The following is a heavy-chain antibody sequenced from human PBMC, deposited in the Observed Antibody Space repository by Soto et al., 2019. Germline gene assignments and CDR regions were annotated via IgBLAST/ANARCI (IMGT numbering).Heavy chain of an antibody. J-gene: IGHJ3*02. CDR2: ITPFNGNT. CDR3: ATTGYSSGWERAFDI. CDR1: GYTLTYRY. Sequence: GASVKVSCKASGYTLTYRYLHWVRQAPGQALEWMGWITPFNGNTNYAQKFQDRVTITRDRSMSTAYMELSSLRSEDTAMYYCATTGYSSGWERAFDIWGQGTMVTVSS. D-gene: IGHD6-19*01. V-gene: IGHV1-45*02.